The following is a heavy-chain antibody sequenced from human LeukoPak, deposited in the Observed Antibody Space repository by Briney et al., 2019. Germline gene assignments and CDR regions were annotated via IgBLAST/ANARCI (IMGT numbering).Heavy chain of an antibody. CDR3: AREGPLIGLPAAIHGEAFDI. Sequence: SETLSLTCTVSGGSISSGGYYWSWIRQHPGKGLEWIGYIYYSGSTNYNPSLKSRVTISVDTSKNQFSLKLSSVTAADTAVYYCAREGPLIGLPAAIHGEAFDIWGQGTMVTVSS. J-gene: IGHJ3*02. CDR1: GGSISSGGYY. V-gene: IGHV4-61*08. CDR2: IYYSGST. D-gene: IGHD2-2*01.